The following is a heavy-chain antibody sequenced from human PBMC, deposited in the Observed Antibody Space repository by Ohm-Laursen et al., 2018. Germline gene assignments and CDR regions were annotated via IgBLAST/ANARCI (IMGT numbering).Heavy chain of an antibody. V-gene: IGHV4-61*08. CDR1: GGSISSGGYY. J-gene: IGHJ4*02. D-gene: IGHD6-19*01. CDR2: IYYSGST. Sequence: GTLSLTCSVSGGSISSGGYYWSWIRQHPGKGLEWIGYIYYSGSTNYDPSLKSRVTISVDTSKNQLSLKLSSVTAADTAVYYCARGFSGWWGRIDYWGQGILVTVSS. CDR3: ARGFSGWWGRIDY.